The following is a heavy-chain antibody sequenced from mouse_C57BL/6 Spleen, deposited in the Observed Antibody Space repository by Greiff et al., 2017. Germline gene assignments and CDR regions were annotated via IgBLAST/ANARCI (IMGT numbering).Heavy chain of an antibody. V-gene: IGHV1-4*01. Sequence: QVQLQQSGAELARPGASVKMSCKASGYTFTSYTMHWVKQRPGQGLEWIGYINPSSGYTKYNQKFKDKATLTADKSSSTAYMQLSSLTSEDSAVYYCARRDGYDAMDYWGQGTSVTVSS. D-gene: IGHD2-3*01. CDR1: GYTFTSYT. CDR2: INPSSGYT. J-gene: IGHJ4*01. CDR3: ARRDGYDAMDY.